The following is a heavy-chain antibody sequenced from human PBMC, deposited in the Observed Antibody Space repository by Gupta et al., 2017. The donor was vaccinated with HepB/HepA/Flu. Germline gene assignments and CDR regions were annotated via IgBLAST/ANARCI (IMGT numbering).Heavy chain of an antibody. Sequence: QVQLVESGGGLVKPGGSLRLSCVASGFTFSDYYMHWIRQAPGKGLEWVSSIRGSGNTCDADSMKGRFTISRDNAQNSLYLQMDSLRADDTAVYYGVSSTTKYYFGYGGQGTTVTVSS. J-gene: IGHJ4*02. CDR1: GFTFSDYY. CDR2: IRGSGNT. V-gene: IGHV3-11*05. CDR3: VSSTTKYYFGY. D-gene: IGHD2/OR15-2a*01.